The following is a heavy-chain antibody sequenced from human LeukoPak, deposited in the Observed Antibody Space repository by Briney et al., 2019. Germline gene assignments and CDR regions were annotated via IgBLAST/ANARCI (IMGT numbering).Heavy chain of an antibody. V-gene: IGHV3-53*01. Sequence: PGGSLRLSCAASGFTLSAEYMSWVRQAPGRGLEWVSVIHSGGGTYYANSVKGRFTISRDTTKNTLFLQLSSLRAEDTAMYHCARGGPAYGGNHNWFDPWGRGTLVTVSS. CDR2: IHSGGGT. CDR1: GFTLSAEY. J-gene: IGHJ5*02. CDR3: ARGGPAYGGNHNWFDP. D-gene: IGHD4-23*01.